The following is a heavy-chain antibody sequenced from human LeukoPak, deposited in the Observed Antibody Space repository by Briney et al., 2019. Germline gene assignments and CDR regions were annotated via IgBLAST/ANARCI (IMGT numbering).Heavy chain of an antibody. CDR2: ISYDGSNK. D-gene: IGHD3-10*01. CDR3: AKDRDGAFDI. Sequence: PGGSLGLSCAASGFTFSSYGMHWVRQAPGKGLEWVAVISYDGSNKYYADSVKGRFTISRDNSKNTLYLQMNSLRAEDTAVYYCAKDRDGAFDIWGQGTMVTVSS. J-gene: IGHJ3*02. CDR1: GFTFSSYG. V-gene: IGHV3-30*18.